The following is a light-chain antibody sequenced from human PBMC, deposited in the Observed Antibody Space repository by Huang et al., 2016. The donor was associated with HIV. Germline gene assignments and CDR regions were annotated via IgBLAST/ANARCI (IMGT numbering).Light chain of an antibody. CDR2: WAS. CDR1: QSVLYRSNNKNY. CDR3: QQYFLTPFT. V-gene: IGKV4-1*01. Sequence: DIVMTQSPDSLAVSLGERATINCKSSQSVLYRSNNKNYLAWYQQKPGQPPKLLIYWASTRESGGPERFSGSGSGTHFTLTISSLQAEDVAVYYCQQYFLTPFTFGPGTKVDIK. J-gene: IGKJ3*01.